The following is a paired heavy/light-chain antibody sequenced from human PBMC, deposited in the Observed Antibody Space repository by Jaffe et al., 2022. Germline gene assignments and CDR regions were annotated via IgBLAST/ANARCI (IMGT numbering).Light chain of an antibody. V-gene: IGLV1-51*01. CDR1: SSNIGNNY. Sequence: QSVLTQPPSVSAAPGQKVTISCSGSSSNIGNNYVSWYQQLPGTAPKLLIYDNNKRPSGIPDRFSGSKSGTSATLGITGLQTGDEADYYCGTWDSSLSAEVFGGGTKLTVL. CDR2: DNN. J-gene: IGLJ3*02. CDR3: GTWDSSLSAEV.
Heavy chain of an antibody. D-gene: IGHD4-17*01. Sequence: QVQLQESGPGLVKPSGTLSLTCAVSGGSISSSNWWSWVRQPPGKGLEWIGEIYHSGSTNYNPSLKSRVTISVDKSKNQFSLKLSSVTAADTAVYYCARRSYDYGDYGGMGGPLDYWGQGTLVTVSS. J-gene: IGHJ4*02. CDR2: IYHSGST. CDR3: ARRSYDYGDYGGMGGPLDY. CDR1: GGSISSSNW. V-gene: IGHV4-4*02.